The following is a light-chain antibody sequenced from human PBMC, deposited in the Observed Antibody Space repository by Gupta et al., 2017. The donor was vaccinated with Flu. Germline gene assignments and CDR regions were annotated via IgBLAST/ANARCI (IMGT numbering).Light chain of an antibody. V-gene: IGKV1-12*01. CDR2: ASS. J-gene: IGKJ1*01. CDR1: RNINGW. CDR3: QQAHSFPRT. Sequence: PSSVSALVGDRVTITCRASRNINGWLAWYQRKPGRAPNLLVYASSSLQNGAPPRFSDSGSGTEFTLTINNLQPEDSATYYCQQAHSFPRTFGQGTKVEIK.